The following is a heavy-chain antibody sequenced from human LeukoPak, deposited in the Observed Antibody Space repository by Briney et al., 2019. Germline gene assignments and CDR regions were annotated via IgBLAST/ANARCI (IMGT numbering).Heavy chain of an antibody. CDR3: ARVSYDYVWGSYRPSLYYFDY. D-gene: IGHD3-16*02. Sequence: GGSLRLSCAASGFTFSDYYMSWVRQAPGKGLERVSYISSSGSTIYYADSVKGRFTISRDNAKNSLYLQMNSLRAEDTAVYYCARVSYDYVWGSYRPSLYYFDYWGQGTLVTVSS. J-gene: IGHJ4*02. CDR2: ISSSGSTI. V-gene: IGHV3-11*04. CDR1: GFTFSDYY.